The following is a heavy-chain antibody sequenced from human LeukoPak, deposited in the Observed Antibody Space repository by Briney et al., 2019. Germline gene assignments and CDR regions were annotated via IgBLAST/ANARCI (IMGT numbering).Heavy chain of an antibody. CDR2: FYVGGAT. D-gene: IGHD5-24*01. V-gene: IGHV3-53*01. Sequence: GGSLRLSCAVSGLSVTNNYMSWVRQAPGKGLEWVSVFYVGGATYYADSAKGRFTISRDNSENTLYLQMKSLRAEDTAVYYCARGDGYNFFDYWGQGTLVTVSS. CDR3: ARGDGYNFFDY. CDR1: GLSVTNNY. J-gene: IGHJ4*02.